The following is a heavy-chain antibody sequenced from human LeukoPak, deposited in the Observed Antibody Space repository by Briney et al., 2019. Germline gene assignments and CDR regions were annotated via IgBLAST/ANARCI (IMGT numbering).Heavy chain of an antibody. J-gene: IGHJ4*02. D-gene: IGHD3-9*01. CDR3: ARDSDWAFDY. CDR2: VKSGNYDI. CDR1: GFTFNTYS. V-gene: IGHV3-48*01. Sequence: SGGSLRLSCAASGFTFNTYSMNWVRQAPGKGLEWLSYVKSGNYDIQYADSVTGRFTVSRDSATNSLYLQMNDLKAEDTAVYYCARDSDWAFDYWGQGSLVTVFS.